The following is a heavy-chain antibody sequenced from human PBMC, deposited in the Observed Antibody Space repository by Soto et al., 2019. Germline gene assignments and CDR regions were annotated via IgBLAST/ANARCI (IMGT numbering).Heavy chain of an antibody. V-gene: IGHV3-33*01. CDR1: GFTFSSYG. Sequence: QVQLVEPGGGVVQPGRSLRLSCAASGFTFSSYGMHWVRQAPGKGLEWVAVIWYDGSNKYYADSVKGRFTISRDNSKNTLYLQMNSLRAEDTAVYYCARGKHDYSIYYYYGMDVWGQGTTVTVSS. J-gene: IGHJ6*02. CDR2: IWYDGSNK. CDR3: ARGKHDYSIYYYYGMDV. D-gene: IGHD4-4*01.